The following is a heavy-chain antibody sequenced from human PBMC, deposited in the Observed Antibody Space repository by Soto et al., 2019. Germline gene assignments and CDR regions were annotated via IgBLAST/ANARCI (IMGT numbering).Heavy chain of an antibody. CDR1: GGSFSSYT. J-gene: IGHJ3*02. D-gene: IGHD3-10*01. V-gene: IGHV1-69*02. Sequence: QVQLVQSGAEVKKTGSSVKVSCTASGGSFSSYTISWVRQAPGQGLEWMGRIVPMVGRTIYAQKFQGRVAISADKSTTTAYMDLSHLASEDTAMYYCALDSGSDVFDIWGQGTLVTVSS. CDR2: IVPMVGRT. CDR3: ALDSGSDVFDI.